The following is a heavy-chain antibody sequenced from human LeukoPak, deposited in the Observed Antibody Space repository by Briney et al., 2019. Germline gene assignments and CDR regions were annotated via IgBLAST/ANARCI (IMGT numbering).Heavy chain of an antibody. Sequence: GGSLRLSCSASGITFSSYAMGWDRPAPGKGLEWVSNISGSGDRTYYADSVKGRFTISRDNSKNTLYLQMNSLRREDTAVYYCAKDLRLGLRYFDWLLSPFDYWGQGTLVTVSS. D-gene: IGHD3-9*01. CDR3: AKDLRLGLRYFDWLLSPFDY. J-gene: IGHJ4*02. CDR1: GITFSSYA. V-gene: IGHV3-23*01. CDR2: ISGSGDRT.